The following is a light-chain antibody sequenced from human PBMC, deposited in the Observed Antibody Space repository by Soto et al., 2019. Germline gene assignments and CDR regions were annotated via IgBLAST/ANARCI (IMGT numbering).Light chain of an antibody. V-gene: IGLV2-14*01. J-gene: IGLJ1*01. Sequence: QSVLTQPASVSGSPGQSITISCTGTSSDVGNYIFVSWYRQHPGKAPKLMIYDINNRPSGVSNRFSGSRSGNTASLTISGLQAEDEADYYCVSYTTSASYVFGTGTKATVL. CDR1: SSDVGNYIF. CDR2: DIN. CDR3: VSYTTSASYV.